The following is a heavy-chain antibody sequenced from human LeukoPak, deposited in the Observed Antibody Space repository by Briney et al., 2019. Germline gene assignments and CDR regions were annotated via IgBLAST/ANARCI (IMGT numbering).Heavy chain of an antibody. D-gene: IGHD3-22*01. CDR1: GFTFSSYA. Sequence: GGSLRLSCAASGFTFSSYAMSWVRQAPGTGLEWVSGISGGGDSTYYADSVKGRLTISRDKSKNTLYLQMNSLRAEDTAEYYCAKGSRSSGYYFDYWGQGTLVTVPS. V-gene: IGHV3-23*01. CDR2: ISGGGDST. CDR3: AKGSRSSGYYFDY. J-gene: IGHJ4*02.